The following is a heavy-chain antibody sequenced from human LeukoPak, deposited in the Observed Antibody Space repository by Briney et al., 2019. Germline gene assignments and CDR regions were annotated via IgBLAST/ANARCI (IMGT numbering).Heavy chain of an antibody. J-gene: IGHJ4*02. CDR3: ARGRMRKGFDY. CDR1: GGSFSGYY. V-gene: IGHV4-34*01. CDR2: INHSGST. D-gene: IGHD2-8*01. Sequence: KPSETLSLTCAVYGGSFSGYYWSGLRQPPGKGREWIGEINHSGSTNYNPSLKSRFTISVDTSKNQLSLKLSSVTAADTAVYYCARGRMRKGFDYWGQGTLVTVSS.